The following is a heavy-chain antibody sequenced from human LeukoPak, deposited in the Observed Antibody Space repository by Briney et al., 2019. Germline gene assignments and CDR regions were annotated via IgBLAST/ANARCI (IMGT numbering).Heavy chain of an antibody. Sequence: GGSLRLSCAASGFTFSSYWMSWVRQAPGKGLEWVSSISSSSSYIYYADSVKGRFTISRDNAKNSLYLQMNSLRAEDTAVYYCARVGSHCGGDCYSALDYWGPGTLVTVSS. D-gene: IGHD2-21*02. J-gene: IGHJ4*02. CDR3: ARVGSHCGGDCYSALDY. V-gene: IGHV3-21*01. CDR1: GFTFSSYW. CDR2: ISSSSSYI.